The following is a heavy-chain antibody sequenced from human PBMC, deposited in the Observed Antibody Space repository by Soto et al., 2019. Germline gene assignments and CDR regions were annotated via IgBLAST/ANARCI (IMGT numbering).Heavy chain of an antibody. J-gene: IGHJ6*02. D-gene: IGHD6-13*01. Sequence: GASVKVSCKASGYTFTSYAMQWVRQAPGQRLEWMGWINAGNGNTKYSQKFQGRVTITRDTSASTAYMELSSLRSEDTAVYYCARDMDKKRVLSYSSSWSTQGPYYYYGMDVWGQGTTVTVSS. CDR2: INAGNGNT. CDR1: GYTFTSYA. V-gene: IGHV1-3*01. CDR3: ARDMDKKRVLSYSSSWSTQGPYYYYGMDV.